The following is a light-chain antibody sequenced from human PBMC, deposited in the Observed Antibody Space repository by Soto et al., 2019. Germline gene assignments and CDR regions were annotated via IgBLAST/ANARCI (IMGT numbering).Light chain of an antibody. Sequence: EIVLTQSPGTLSLSPGEGATLSCMASQDVDNNFLAWYQQRPGQAPRLLIYASSRRATGIPDRFSGSGSGTDFTLTISRVGPEDIAVYFCHQYYSSITFGGGTKVEVK. CDR3: HQYYSSIT. CDR2: ASS. J-gene: IGKJ4*01. V-gene: IGKV3-20*01. CDR1: QDVDNNF.